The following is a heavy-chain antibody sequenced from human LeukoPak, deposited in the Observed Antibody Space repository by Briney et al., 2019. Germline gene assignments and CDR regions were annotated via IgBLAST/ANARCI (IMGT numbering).Heavy chain of an antibody. CDR3: AHVMITFGGVISDDAFDF. Sequence: SGPTLVQPTQTLTLTCTFSGFSPSTSSVGVGWIRQPPGKALEWLAIIYWDDDNRYSPSLKNRFTITKDTSKNQVILTTTNMDPVDTATYYCAHVMITFGGVISDDAFDFWGQGKMVTVSS. CDR1: GFSPSTSSVG. D-gene: IGHD3-16*02. J-gene: IGHJ3*01. CDR2: IYWDDDN. V-gene: IGHV2-5*02.